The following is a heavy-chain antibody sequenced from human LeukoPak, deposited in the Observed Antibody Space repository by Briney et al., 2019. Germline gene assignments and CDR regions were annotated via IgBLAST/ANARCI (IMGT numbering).Heavy chain of an antibody. D-gene: IGHD6-13*01. CDR2: IKSKTDGGTT. CDR3: TTDHFGYSSSWYLNYFDY. J-gene: IGHJ4*02. CDR1: GFIFSNAW. V-gene: IGHV3-15*01. Sequence: KTGGSLRLSCAASGFIFSNAWMSWVRQAPGKGLEWVGRIKSKTDGGTTDYAAPVKGRFTISRDDSKNTLYLQMNSLKTEDTAVYYCTTDHFGYSSSWYLNYFDYWGQGTLVTVSS.